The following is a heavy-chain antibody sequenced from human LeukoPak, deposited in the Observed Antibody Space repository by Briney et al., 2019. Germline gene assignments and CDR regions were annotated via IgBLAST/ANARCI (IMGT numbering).Heavy chain of an antibody. D-gene: IGHD6-19*01. CDR3: ARGRFRSSSSCSHFDY. J-gene: IGHJ4*02. V-gene: IGHV5-51*01. CDR2: VYPGDFDT. CDR1: GYSFTSYW. Sequence: GESLKISCKGSGYSFTSYWMAWVRQMPGKGLEWMGIVYPGDFDTSYSPSFQGQVTISADKSISTAYLQWSSLKASDTAMYFCARGRFRSSSSCSHFDYWGQGTLVTVSS.